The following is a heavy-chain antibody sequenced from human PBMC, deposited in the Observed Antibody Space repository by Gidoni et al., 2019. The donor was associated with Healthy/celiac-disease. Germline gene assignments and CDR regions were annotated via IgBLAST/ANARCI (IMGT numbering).Heavy chain of an antibody. J-gene: IGHJ6*02. CDR3: AKDSEYYYGSGSSNYGMDV. V-gene: IGHV3-43D*03. D-gene: IGHD3-10*01. Sequence: EVQLVESGGVVVQPGGSLRLPCSASGFTFDDYAMPWVRQAPGKGLEWVSLISWDGGSTYYADSVKSRFTISRDNSKNSLYLQMNSLRAEDTALYYCAKDSEYYYGSGSSNYGMDVWGQGTTVTVSS. CDR1: GFTFDDYA. CDR2: ISWDGGST.